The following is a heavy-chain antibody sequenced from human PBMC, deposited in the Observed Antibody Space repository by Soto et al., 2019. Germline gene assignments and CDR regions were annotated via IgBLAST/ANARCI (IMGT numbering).Heavy chain of an antibody. CDR2: TNTYNGNT. V-gene: IGHV1-18*04. Sequence: QVQLVQSGPEVKKPGASVKVSCKTSGYTFTNYGISWVRQAPGQGLEWMGWTNTYNGNTKYAQDLQGRVTMTADTSTNTAYLDLRSLRSDDTAVLFCARGMTPDYFDFWGQGTLVTVSS. J-gene: IGHJ4*02. CDR3: ARGMTPDYFDF. CDR1: GYTFTNYG.